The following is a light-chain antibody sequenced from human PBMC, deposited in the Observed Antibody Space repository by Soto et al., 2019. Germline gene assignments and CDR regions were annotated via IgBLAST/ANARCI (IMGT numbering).Light chain of an antibody. CDR2: TNS. J-gene: IGLJ2*01. CDR1: ASNIGSNF. CDR3: ATWDDNVKGPV. Sequence: QCVLTQPPSASGPPGQRVTISCSGRASNIGSNFVSWYQVVPGTAPKLLIYTNSHRPSGVPDRFSGSRSGTSASLDISGLQSDDEADYFCATWDDNVKGPVFGGGTKVTV. V-gene: IGLV1-44*01.